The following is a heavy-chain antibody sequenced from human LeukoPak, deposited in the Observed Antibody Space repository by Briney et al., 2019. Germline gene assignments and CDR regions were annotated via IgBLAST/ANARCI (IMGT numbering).Heavy chain of an antibody. J-gene: IGHJ4*02. Sequence: SQTLSLTCAVSGGSISSGGYSWSWIRQPPGKGLEWIGCIYHSGSTYYNPSLKSRVTISVDRSKNQFSLKLSSVTAADTAVYYCARLSMKGGYFDYWGQGTLVTVSS. CDR1: GGSISSGGYS. CDR2: IYHSGST. V-gene: IGHV4-30-2*01. D-gene: IGHD2/OR15-2a*01. CDR3: ARLSMKGGYFDY.